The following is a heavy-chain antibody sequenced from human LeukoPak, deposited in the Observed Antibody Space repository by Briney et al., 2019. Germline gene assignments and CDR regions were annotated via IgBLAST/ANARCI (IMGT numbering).Heavy chain of an antibody. V-gene: IGHV4-4*02. Sequence: SGTLSLTCTVSGGSITSSSWWSWVRQPPGKGLEWVGEISHSGNTNYNPSLESRVSISLDNSKNQFSLTLTSVTAADTAVYFCARVSGTTPFDCWGQGTLVTVSS. CDR3: ARVSGTTPFDC. D-gene: IGHD1-1*01. CDR1: GGSITSSSW. CDR2: ISHSGNT. J-gene: IGHJ4*02.